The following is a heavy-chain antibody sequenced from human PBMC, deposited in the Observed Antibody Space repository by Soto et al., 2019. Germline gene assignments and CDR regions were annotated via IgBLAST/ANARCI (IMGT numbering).Heavy chain of an antibody. D-gene: IGHD3-16*01. J-gene: IGHJ4*02. CDR1: GFTFSSYW. CDR3: ARIPKGGAKSHFDY. CDR2: IKQDGSEK. V-gene: IGHV3-7*01. Sequence: EVQLVESGGGLVQPGGSLRLSCAASGFTFSSYWMSWVRQAPGKGLEWVANIKQDGSEKYYVDSVKGRFTISRDNAKNSLYLQMNSLRAEDTAVYYCARIPKGGAKSHFDYWGQGTLVTVSS.